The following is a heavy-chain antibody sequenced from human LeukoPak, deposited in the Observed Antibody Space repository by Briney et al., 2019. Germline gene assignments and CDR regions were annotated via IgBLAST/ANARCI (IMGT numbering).Heavy chain of an antibody. J-gene: IGHJ6*03. D-gene: IGHD3-3*01. CDR3: ARGKRETIFGVVSFTSVHYYYMDV. CDR2: ISGSGGST. Sequence: GGSLRLSCAASGFTFSSYAMSWVRQAPGKGLEWVSVISGSGGSTYYADPVKGRFTISRDNSKNTLYLQMNSLRAEDTAVYYCARGKRETIFGVVSFTSVHYYYMDVWGKGTTVTVSS. CDR1: GFTFSSYA. V-gene: IGHV3-23*01.